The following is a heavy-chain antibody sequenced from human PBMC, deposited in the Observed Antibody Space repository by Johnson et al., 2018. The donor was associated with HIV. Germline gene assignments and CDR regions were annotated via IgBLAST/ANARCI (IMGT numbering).Heavy chain of an antibody. J-gene: IGHJ3*02. CDR2: ISGSGGST. Sequence: VQLVESGGGLVQPGGSLRLSCAASGFTFSSYAMSWVRQAPGKGLEWVSAISGSGGSTYYADSVKGRFTISRDNSKNTLYLQMNSLRAEDTAVYYCAKDRTSGSYSDDAFDIWGQGTKVTVSS. V-gene: IGHV3-23*04. CDR1: GFTFSSYA. CDR3: AKDRTSGSYSDDAFDI. D-gene: IGHD1-26*01.